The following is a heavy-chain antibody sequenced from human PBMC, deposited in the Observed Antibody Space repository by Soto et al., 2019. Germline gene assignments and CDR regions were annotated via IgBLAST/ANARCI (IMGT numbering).Heavy chain of an antibody. CDR3: ARQGEHSSSYFFDS. CDR1: GYSIDTSSYC. D-gene: IGHD6-6*01. CDR2: VCYRGTT. Sequence: PSETLSIACPVSGYSIDTSSYCWGWIRQPPGKGLEWIGSVCYRGTTYYNPSLKSRLTISVDTSKRQFSLKLSSVTAADTAVFYCARQGEHSSSYFFDSWGQGDLVTVS. V-gene: IGHV4-39*01. J-gene: IGHJ4*02.